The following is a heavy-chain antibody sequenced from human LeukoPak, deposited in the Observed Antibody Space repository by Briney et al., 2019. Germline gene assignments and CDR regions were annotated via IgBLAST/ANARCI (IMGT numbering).Heavy chain of an antibody. J-gene: IGHJ4*02. D-gene: IGHD1-26*01. Sequence: PGGSLRLSCAASGFTFSSYGMHWVRQAPGKGLEWVAVISYDGSNKYYADSVKGRFTISRDNSKNTLYQQMNSLRAEDTAVYYCAKDSVWDYYFDYWGQGTLVTVSS. CDR2: ISYDGSNK. CDR3: AKDSVWDYYFDY. V-gene: IGHV3-30*18. CDR1: GFTFSSYG.